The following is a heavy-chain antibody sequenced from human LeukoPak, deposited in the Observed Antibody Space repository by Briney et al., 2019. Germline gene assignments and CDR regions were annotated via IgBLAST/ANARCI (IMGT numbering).Heavy chain of an antibody. CDR2: IYYSGST. CDR1: GGSISSYY. J-gene: IGHJ3*02. D-gene: IGHD2-21*01. CDR3: ARGVAVHAFDI. Sequence: SETLSFTCTVSGGSISSYYWSWIRQPPGKGLEWIGYIYYSGSTNYNPSLKSRVTISVDTSKNQFSLKLSSVTAADTAVYYCARGVAVHAFDIWGQGTMVTVSS. V-gene: IGHV4-59*01.